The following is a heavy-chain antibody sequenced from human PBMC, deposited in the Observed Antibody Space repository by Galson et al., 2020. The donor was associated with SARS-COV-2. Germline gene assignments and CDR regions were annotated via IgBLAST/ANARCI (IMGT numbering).Heavy chain of an antibody. CDR1: GFTFSAHY. V-gene: IGHV3-72*01. J-gene: IGHJ6*03. CDR2: IRSKAYSYTT. D-gene: IGHD3-3*01. Sequence: GESLKISCVVSGFTFSAHYMDWVRQAPGKGLEWLGRIRSKAYSYTTEYAASVKGRFTISRDESKNSLYLQMNNLQSADTAVYYCARAYDFWGGSYTGDYYMDVWGKGTTVTVSS. CDR3: ARAYDFWGGSYTGDYYMDV.